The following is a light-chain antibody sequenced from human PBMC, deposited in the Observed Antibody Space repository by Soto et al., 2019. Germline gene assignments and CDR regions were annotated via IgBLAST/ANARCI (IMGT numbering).Light chain of an antibody. CDR3: QQYYSIPVT. V-gene: IGKV4-1*01. J-gene: IGKJ3*01. CDR2: WAS. CDR1: QSVLYSSNNKNY. Sequence: DIVMTQSPDSLAVSLGERATINCKSSQSVLYSSNNKNYLAWYQQKPGQPPKLLIYWASTRESGVPDPFSGSGSGTDYTLTISSLQAEDVAVYYCQQYYSIPVTFGPGTKVDIK.